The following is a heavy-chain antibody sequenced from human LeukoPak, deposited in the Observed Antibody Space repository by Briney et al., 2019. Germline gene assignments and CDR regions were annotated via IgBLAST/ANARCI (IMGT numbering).Heavy chain of an antibody. Sequence: GGSLRLSCAASGFTFSNYWMHWVRQAPGKGLVWVSRINSDGSSTSYADSVKGRFTISRDNAKNTVYLQMNSLRAEDTAVYYCARDHCSGGSCYSFWFDPWGQGTLVTVSS. J-gene: IGHJ5*02. CDR1: GFTFSNYW. CDR2: INSDGSST. V-gene: IGHV3-74*01. D-gene: IGHD2-15*01. CDR3: ARDHCSGGSCYSFWFDP.